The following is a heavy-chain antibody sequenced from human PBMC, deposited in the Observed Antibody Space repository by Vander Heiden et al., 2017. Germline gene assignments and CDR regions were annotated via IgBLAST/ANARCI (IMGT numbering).Heavy chain of an antibody. D-gene: IGHD2-15*01. Sequence: QVQLVESGGGVVQPGRSLRLPCAASGFHIRSHAMHWVRQAPGKGLEWVAVISYDGSNKYYADSVKGRFTISRDNSKNTLYLQMNSLRAEDTAVYYCARVGIGLVVAATLGMDVWGQGTTVTVSS. CDR3: ARVGIGLVVAATLGMDV. CDR2: ISYDGSNK. V-gene: IGHV3-30-3*01. CDR1: GFHIRSHA. J-gene: IGHJ6*02.